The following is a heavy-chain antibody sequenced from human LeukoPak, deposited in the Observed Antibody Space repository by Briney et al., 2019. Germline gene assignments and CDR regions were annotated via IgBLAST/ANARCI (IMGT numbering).Heavy chain of an antibody. CDR3: ARCGYGDYGSAYYYYYYMDV. CDR1: GYTFTSYA. D-gene: IGHD4-17*01. J-gene: IGHJ6*03. V-gene: IGHV7-4-1*02. CDR2: INTNTGNP. Sequence: ASVKVSCKASGYTFTSYAMNWVRQAPGQGLEWMGWINTNTGNPTYAQGFTGRFVFSLDTSVSTAYLQISSLKAEDTAVYYCARCGYGDYGSAYYYYYYMDVWGKGTTVTVSS.